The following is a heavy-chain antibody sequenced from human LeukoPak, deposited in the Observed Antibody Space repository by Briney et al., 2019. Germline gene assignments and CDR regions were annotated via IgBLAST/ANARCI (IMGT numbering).Heavy chain of an antibody. J-gene: IGHJ3*02. CDR1: GGSISSGGYY. CDR2: IYYSGST. D-gene: IGHD3-22*01. Sequence: SETLSLTCTVSGGSISSGGYYWSWSRQHPGKGLEWIGYIYYSGSTYYNPSLKSRVTISVDTSKNQFSLKLSSVTAADTAVYYCARDDSSGPLAFDIWGQGTMVTVSS. CDR3: ARDDSSGPLAFDI. V-gene: IGHV4-31*03.